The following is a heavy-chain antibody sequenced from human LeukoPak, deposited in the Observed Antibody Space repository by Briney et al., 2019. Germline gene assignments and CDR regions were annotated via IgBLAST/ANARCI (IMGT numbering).Heavy chain of an antibody. CDR1: GGSISGYL. J-gene: IGHJ4*02. CDR3: ARSARSYGSDY. D-gene: IGHD5-18*01. Sequence: PSETLSLTCTVSGGSISGYLWSWIRQPPGKGLEWIGEINHSGSTNYNPSLKSRVTISVDTSKNQLSLKLSSVTAADTAVYYCARSARSYGSDYWGQGTLVTVSS. V-gene: IGHV4-34*01. CDR2: INHSGST.